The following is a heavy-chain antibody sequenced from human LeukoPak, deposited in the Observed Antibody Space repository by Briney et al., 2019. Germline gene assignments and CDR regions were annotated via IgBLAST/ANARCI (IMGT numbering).Heavy chain of an antibody. J-gene: IGHJ3*02. D-gene: IGHD3-22*01. Sequence: ASVKVSCKASGYTFSTYAMNWVRKAPGQGHEWMGWINTNTGNPTYSQAFTGRFVFSLDTSVSTAYLQISSLKAEDTAVYYCARVVDYYNSNGPGGWDVFDMWGQGRMVTASS. CDR2: INTNTGNP. CDR1: GYTFSTYA. CDR3: ARVVDYYNSNGPGGWDVFDM. V-gene: IGHV7-4-1*02.